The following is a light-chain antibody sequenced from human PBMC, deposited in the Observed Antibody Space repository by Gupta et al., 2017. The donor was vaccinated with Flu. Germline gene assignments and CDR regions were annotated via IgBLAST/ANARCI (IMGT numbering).Light chain of an antibody. V-gene: IGLV1-44*01. CDR3: AVWDDSRNGVV. J-gene: IGLJ2*01. Sequence: SVLTQPPSRCGTPGQRVTISCSGSSSNIGSHTVNWYQQLPGTAPKLLIYNNDQRPSGVPDRFSGSKSGTSASLAISGLQSEDEADYSCAVWDDSRNGVVFGGGTKLTVL. CDR1: SSNIGSHT. CDR2: NND.